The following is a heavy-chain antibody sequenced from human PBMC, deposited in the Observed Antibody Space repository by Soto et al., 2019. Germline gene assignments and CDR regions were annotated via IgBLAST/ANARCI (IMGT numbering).Heavy chain of an antibody. Sequence: QVQLQQWGAGLLKPSETLSLICAVYGGFVSSGSYYWSWIRQPPGKGLEWIGEMSHGGGTHFNPSLKSRVTISVDTSKNQFSLKMSSVSAADTALYYCARVERGTATTVVDAFDIWGPGTMVTVSS. CDR2: MSHGGGT. CDR1: GGFVSSGSYY. D-gene: IGHD1-1*01. CDR3: ARVERGTATTVVDAFDI. V-gene: IGHV4-34*01. J-gene: IGHJ3*02.